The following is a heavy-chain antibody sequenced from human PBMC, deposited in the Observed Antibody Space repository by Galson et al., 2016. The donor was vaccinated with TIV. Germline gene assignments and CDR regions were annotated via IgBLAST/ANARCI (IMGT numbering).Heavy chain of an antibody. CDR2: ITNSGLTT. Sequence: SLRLSCAVSGFTFSTYDMNWVRQTPGKGLQWLSYITNSGLTTYYADSVKGRFSISRDNAKNSLYLQMNSLRAEDSAVYYCVRGYDYWTYYRGIDDGAFDIWGQGTMVTVSS. D-gene: IGHD3-3*01. V-gene: IGHV3-48*03. J-gene: IGHJ3*02. CDR3: VRGYDYWTYYRGIDDGAFDI. CDR1: GFTFSTYD.